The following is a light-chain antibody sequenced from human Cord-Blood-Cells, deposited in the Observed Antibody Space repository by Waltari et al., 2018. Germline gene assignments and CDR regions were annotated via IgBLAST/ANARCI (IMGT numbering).Light chain of an antibody. V-gene: IGKV1-39*01. Sequence: DIQMTQSPSSLSASVGDRVTITCRASQSISSYLNWYQQKPGKAPKLLIYAASSVQSGVPSRFSGSGSGTDFTLTISSLQPEDFATYYWRQSYSTPITFGRGARLEIK. J-gene: IGKJ5*01. CDR2: AAS. CDR3: RQSYSTPIT. CDR1: QSISSY.